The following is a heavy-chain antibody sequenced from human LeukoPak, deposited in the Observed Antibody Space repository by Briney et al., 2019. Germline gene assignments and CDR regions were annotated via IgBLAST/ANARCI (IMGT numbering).Heavy chain of an antibody. D-gene: IGHD3-3*01. V-gene: IGHV4-39*01. CDR1: GGSISSSSYY. J-gene: IGHJ4*02. CDR2: IYYSGST. Sequence: SETLSLTCTVSGGSISSSSYYWGWIRQPPGKGLEWIGSIYYSGSTYYNPSLKSRVTMSVDTSKNQFSLKLSSVTAADTAVYYCARLTIFGGPSDYWGQGTLVTVSS. CDR3: ARLTIFGGPSDY.